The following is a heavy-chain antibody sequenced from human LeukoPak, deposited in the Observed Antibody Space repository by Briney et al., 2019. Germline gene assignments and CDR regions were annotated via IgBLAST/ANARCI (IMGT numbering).Heavy chain of an antibody. Sequence: SETLSLTCAVYGGSFSGYYWSWIRQPPGKGLEWIGEINHSGSTNYNPSLKSRVTISVDTSKNQFPLKLSSVTAADTAVYYWARITVTKGLDYWGQGTLVTVSS. J-gene: IGHJ4*02. V-gene: IGHV4-34*01. CDR3: ARITVTKGLDY. D-gene: IGHD4-17*01. CDR1: GGSFSGYY. CDR2: INHSGST.